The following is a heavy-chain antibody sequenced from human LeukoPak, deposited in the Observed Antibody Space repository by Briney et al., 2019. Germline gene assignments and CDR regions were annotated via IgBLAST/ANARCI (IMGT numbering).Heavy chain of an antibody. V-gene: IGHV4-31*03. CDR3: ARAGPTYYYDSSGYPVDY. Sequence: SETLSLTCTVSGGSISSGGYYWSWIPQHPGKGLEWIGYNYYSGSTYYNPSLKSRVTISVDTSKNQFSLKLSSVTAADTAVYYCARAGPTYYYDSSGYPVDYWGQGTLVTVSS. CDR2: NYYSGST. J-gene: IGHJ4*02. D-gene: IGHD3-22*01. CDR1: GGSISSGGYY.